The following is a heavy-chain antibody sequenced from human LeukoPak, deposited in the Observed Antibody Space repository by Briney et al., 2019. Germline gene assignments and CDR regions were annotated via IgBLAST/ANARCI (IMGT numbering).Heavy chain of an antibody. D-gene: IGHD3-9*01. CDR3: ARGVQYFVLDGFDI. CDR2: IYYSGST. Sequence: NRSETLSLTCTVSGGSISEYYWSWIRQPPGKGLEWIGYIYYSGSTNYHPSLKSRVTISVDTSKNQFSLKLRSVTAADTALYYCARGVQYFVLDGFDIWGRGTMVTVSS. V-gene: IGHV4-59*01. CDR1: GGSISEYY. J-gene: IGHJ3*02.